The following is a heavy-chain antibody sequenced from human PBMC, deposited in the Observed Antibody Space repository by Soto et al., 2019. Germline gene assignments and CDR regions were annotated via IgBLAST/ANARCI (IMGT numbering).Heavy chain of an antibody. V-gene: IGHV2-70*01. Sequence: SGPTLGNPTQTLTLTCTFSGFSLTTNGMCLSWIRQPPGKALEWLALIDWDDNTYYSTSLNNRLTLSKDTSKNQVVLLVRHMGPVDTATYYCARIPCGNYYTENFFDPWGQGIPVTVPS. D-gene: IGHD3-22*01. CDR2: IDWDDNT. J-gene: IGHJ5*02. CDR3: ARIPCGNYYTENFFDP. CDR1: GFSLTTNGMC.